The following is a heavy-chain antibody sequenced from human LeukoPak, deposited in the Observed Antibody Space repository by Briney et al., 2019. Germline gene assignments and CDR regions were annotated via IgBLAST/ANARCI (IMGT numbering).Heavy chain of an antibody. CDR1: GSSVSSHD. V-gene: IGHV3-53*05. Sequence: GGSLRLSCAASGSSVSSHDMSWVRQAPGKGLEWVSVIYMGGNTFYADSVKGRFTISRDNSKNTLYLQMNSLRAEDTAVYYCAKAAPYDSSGYYFDYWGQGTLVTVSS. D-gene: IGHD3-22*01. CDR2: IYMGGNT. J-gene: IGHJ4*02. CDR3: AKAAPYDSSGYYFDY.